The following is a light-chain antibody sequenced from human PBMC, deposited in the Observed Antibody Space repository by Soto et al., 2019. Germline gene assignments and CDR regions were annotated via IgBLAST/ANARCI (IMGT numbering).Light chain of an antibody. Sequence: QSALTQPASVSGSPGQSITVSCTGTSSDVGSYNLVSWYQQHPGKAPKLIVYEGNKRPSGVSYRFSGSKSGNTASLTISGLQTEDEADYHCCSFAGSGDVFGTGTKVTVL. J-gene: IGLJ1*01. CDR1: SSDVGSYNL. CDR3: CSFAGSGDV. CDR2: EGN. V-gene: IGLV2-23*01.